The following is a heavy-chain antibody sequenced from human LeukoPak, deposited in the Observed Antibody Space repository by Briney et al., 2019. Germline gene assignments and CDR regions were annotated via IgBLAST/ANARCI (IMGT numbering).Heavy chain of an antibody. V-gene: IGHV1-2*06. Sequence: ASVKVSCKASGYTFTCYYMHWVRQAPGQGLEWMGRINPNSGGTNYAQKFQGRVTMTRDTSISTAYMELSRLRSADTAVYYCARDYDSSGYYLENWFDPWGQGTLVTVSS. J-gene: IGHJ5*02. D-gene: IGHD3-22*01. CDR2: INPNSGGT. CDR1: GYTFTCYY. CDR3: ARDYDSSGYYLENWFDP.